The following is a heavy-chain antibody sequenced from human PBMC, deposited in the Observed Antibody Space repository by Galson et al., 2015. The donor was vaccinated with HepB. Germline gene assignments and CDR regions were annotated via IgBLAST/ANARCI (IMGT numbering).Heavy chain of an antibody. CDR1: GFTFTSYG. CDR2: VSAGGRDK. J-gene: IGHJ3*01. D-gene: IGHD3-22*01. CDR3: ARGYSDSSAYGGGAFDL. V-gene: IGHV3-30*19. Sequence: SLRLSCAASGFTFTSYGMHWVRQAPGKGLEWVTVVSAGGRDKNYADSVKGRFTISRDNSKNTLDLQMNSLRAEDTAVYYCARGYSDSSAYGGGAFDLWGQGTMVTVSS.